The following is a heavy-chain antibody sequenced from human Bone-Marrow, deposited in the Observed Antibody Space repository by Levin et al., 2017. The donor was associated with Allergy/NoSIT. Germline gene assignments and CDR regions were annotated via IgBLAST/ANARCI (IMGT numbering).Heavy chain of an antibody. J-gene: IGHJ4*02. V-gene: IGHV3-23*01. Sequence: GGSLRLSCAASGFTFSSYAMSWVRQAPGKGLEWVSAISGSDGSTYYADSVKGRFTISRDNSKNTLYLQMNSLRAEDTAVYYCAKETQRGYSYGSRFDYWGQGTLVTVSS. CDR1: GFTFSSYA. CDR2: ISGSDGST. D-gene: IGHD5-18*01. CDR3: AKETQRGYSYGSRFDY.